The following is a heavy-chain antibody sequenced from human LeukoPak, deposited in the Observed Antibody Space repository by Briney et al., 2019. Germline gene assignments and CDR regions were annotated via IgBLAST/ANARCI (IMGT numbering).Heavy chain of an antibody. V-gene: IGHV4-61*02. Sequence: SETLSLTCTVSGGSISSGSYYWSWIRQPAGKGLEWIGRIYTSGSTNYNPSLKSRVTISVDTSKNQFSLKLSSVTAADTAVYYCARTPMVRGSLGWGQGTLVTVSS. CDR2: IYTSGST. CDR1: GGSISSGSYY. D-gene: IGHD3-10*01. J-gene: IGHJ4*02. CDR3: ARTPMVRGSLG.